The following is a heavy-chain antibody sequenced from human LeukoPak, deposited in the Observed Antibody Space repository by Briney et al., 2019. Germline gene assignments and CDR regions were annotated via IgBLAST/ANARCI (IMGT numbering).Heavy chain of an antibody. V-gene: IGHV4-39*07. CDR1: GGSISSSSYY. Sequence: SETLSLTCTVSGGSISSSSYYWSWIRQPPGKGLEWIGEINHSGSTNYNPSLKSRVTISVDTSKNQFSLKLSSVTAADTAVYYCARDMVRGVIDYWGQGTLVTVSS. CDR2: INHSGST. J-gene: IGHJ4*02. D-gene: IGHD3-10*01. CDR3: ARDMVRGVIDY.